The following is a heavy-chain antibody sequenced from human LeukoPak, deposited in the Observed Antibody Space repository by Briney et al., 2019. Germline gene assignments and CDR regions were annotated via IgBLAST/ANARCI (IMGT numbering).Heavy chain of an antibody. CDR1: GFTFDDYG. CDR2: INWNGGST. Sequence: GGSLRLSCAASGFTFDDYGMSWVRQAPGKGLEWVSGINWNGGSTGYADSVKGRFTISRDNAKNSLYLQMNSLRAEDTASYHCARVERRYYYYGMDVWGQGTTVTVSS. J-gene: IGHJ6*02. CDR3: ARVERRYYYYGMDV. V-gene: IGHV3-20*01.